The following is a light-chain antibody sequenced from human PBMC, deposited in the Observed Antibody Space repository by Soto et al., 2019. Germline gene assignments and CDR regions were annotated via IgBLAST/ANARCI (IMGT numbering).Light chain of an antibody. CDR3: QQSDNLPLT. J-gene: IGKJ5*01. CDR1: QAIKNF. CDR2: DAS. V-gene: IGKV1-33*01. Sequence: DFQMTQSPSSLSASVGDRVTITCRATQAIKNFLNWYQQKPGRAPKLLISDASTLQRGVPSRFSGSGSGTHFTFVISSLQPEDVGTYYCQQSDNLPLTFGQGTRVDIK.